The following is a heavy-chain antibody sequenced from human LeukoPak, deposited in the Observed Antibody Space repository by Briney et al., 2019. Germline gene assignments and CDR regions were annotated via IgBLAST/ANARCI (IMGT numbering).Heavy chain of an antibody. CDR2: IYYSGST. J-gene: IGHJ5*02. CDR1: GASITSSTYY. D-gene: IGHD3-3*01. Sequence: SETLSLTCTVSGASITSSTYYWDWIRQPPGKGLEWIGSIYYSGSTYYNPSLKSRVTISVDTSKNQFSLKLSSVTAADTAVYYCARGVLRGYDFWSGYKNKFDPWGQGTLVTVSS. CDR3: ARGVLRGYDFWSGYKNKFDP. V-gene: IGHV4-39*07.